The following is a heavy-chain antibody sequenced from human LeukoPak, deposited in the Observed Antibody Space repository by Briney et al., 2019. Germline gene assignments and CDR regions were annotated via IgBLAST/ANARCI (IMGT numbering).Heavy chain of an antibody. D-gene: IGHD2-15*01. J-gene: IGHJ6*02. CDR3: VRGYSFGPYGMDV. CDR1: GFPFSSYA. Sequence: GGSLRLSCSASGFPFSSYAMHWVRQAPGKGLEYVSAISDSGGSTYYADSVKGRFTISRDNSKNTLYLLMSSLRAEDTAVYFCVRGYSFGPYGMDVWGQGTTVTVSS. CDR2: ISDSGGST. V-gene: IGHV3-64D*09.